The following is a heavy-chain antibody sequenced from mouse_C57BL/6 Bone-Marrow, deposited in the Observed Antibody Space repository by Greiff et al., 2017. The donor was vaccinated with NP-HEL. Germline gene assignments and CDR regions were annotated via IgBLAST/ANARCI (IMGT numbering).Heavy chain of an antibody. J-gene: IGHJ4*01. CDR2: IFPGSGST. CDR3: AREVYYGYDGGAMDY. D-gene: IGHD2-2*01. Sequence: VQLQESGPELVKPGASVEISCKASGYTFTDYYINWVKQRPGQGLEWIGWIFPGSGSTYYNEKFKGKATLTVDKSSSTAYMLLSSLTSEDSAVYFCAREVYYGYDGGAMDYWGQGTSVTVSS. V-gene: IGHV1-75*01. CDR1: GYTFTDYY.